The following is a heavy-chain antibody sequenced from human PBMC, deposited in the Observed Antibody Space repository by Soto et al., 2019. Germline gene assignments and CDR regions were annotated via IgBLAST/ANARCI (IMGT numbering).Heavy chain of an antibody. V-gene: IGHV3-48*01. CDR2: ISSSSSTI. CDR1: GFTFSSYS. CDR3: ARDLIWVTGAFDI. Sequence: GGSLRLSCAASGFTFSSYSMNWVRQAPGKGLEWVSYISSSSSTIYYADSVKGRFTISRDNAKNSLYLQMNSLRAEDTAVYYCARDLIWVTGAFDIWGQAPMVTVSS. J-gene: IGHJ3*02. D-gene: IGHD2-21*02.